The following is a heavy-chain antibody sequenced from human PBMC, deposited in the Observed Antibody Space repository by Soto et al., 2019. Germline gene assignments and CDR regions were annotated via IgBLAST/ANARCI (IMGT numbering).Heavy chain of an antibody. Sequence: QVQLVQSGAEVKKPGASVKVSCKAAGYTFTSYYMHWVRQAPGQGLEWMGIIHPSGGSTSYAQKFQGRVTITRDTSTSTVYMELSSLRSEDTAVYYCARVVLLRFGELSHFDYWGQGTLVTVSS. J-gene: IGHJ4*02. CDR2: IHPSGGST. CDR3: ARVVLLRFGELSHFDY. CDR1: GYTFTSYY. D-gene: IGHD3-10*01. V-gene: IGHV1-46*01.